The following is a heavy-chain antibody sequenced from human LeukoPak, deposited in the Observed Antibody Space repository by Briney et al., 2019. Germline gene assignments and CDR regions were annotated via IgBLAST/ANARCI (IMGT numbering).Heavy chain of an antibody. CDR1: GFTFSTYG. CDR2: ISYDGSTK. D-gene: IGHD2-21*02. J-gene: IGHJ4*02. Sequence: GGSLRLSCTASGFTFSTYGMHWVRQAPGKGLEWVTLISYDGSTKYYSDSVKGRSTISRDNSKSTVALQMYSLRAEDTAVYYCAKPAQTDCGGDCFFDYWGQGTLVTVSS. V-gene: IGHV3-30*18. CDR3: AKPAQTDCGGDCFFDY.